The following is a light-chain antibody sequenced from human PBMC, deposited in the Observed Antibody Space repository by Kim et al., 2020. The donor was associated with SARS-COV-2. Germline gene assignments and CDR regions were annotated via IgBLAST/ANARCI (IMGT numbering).Light chain of an antibody. CDR2: LGS. CDR1: QSLLYSNGYNY. CDR3: MQAVQSPRT. Sequence: DIVMTQSPLSLPVTPGEPASISCRSSQSLLYSNGYNYLDWYVQKPGQSPQLLIYLGSDRASGVPDRFSGSGSGTDFTLKISRVEAEDVGVYYCMQAVQSPRTFGQVTKVDI. J-gene: IGKJ1*01. V-gene: IGKV2-28*01.